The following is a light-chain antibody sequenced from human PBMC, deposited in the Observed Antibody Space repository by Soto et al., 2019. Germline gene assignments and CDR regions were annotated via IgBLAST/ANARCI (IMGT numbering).Light chain of an antibody. J-gene: IGKJ1*01. CDR1: RSISNY. CDR3: QQSYSVPR. Sequence: DIQMTQSPSSLSASVGDRVTITCRASRSISNYLNWYQHKSGKAPGLLIYAASSLQVGVPSRFSGSGTGTAFTLTITSLQPEDSATYYCQQSYSVPRFGQGTRVDLK. V-gene: IGKV1-39*01. CDR2: AAS.